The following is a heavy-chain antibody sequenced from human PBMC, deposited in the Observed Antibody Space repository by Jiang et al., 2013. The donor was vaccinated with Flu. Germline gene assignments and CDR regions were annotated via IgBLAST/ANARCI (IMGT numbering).Heavy chain of an antibody. Sequence: LLKPSETLSLTCTVSGGSISSSSYYWGWIRQPPGKGLEWIGSIYYSGSTYYNPSLKSRVTISVDTSKNQFSLKLSSVTAADTAVYYCASEGMAGYWGQGTLVTVSS. CDR1: GGSISSSSYY. V-gene: IGHV4-39*01. CDR3: ASEGMAGY. CDR2: IYYSGST. D-gene: IGHD5-24*01. J-gene: IGHJ4*02.